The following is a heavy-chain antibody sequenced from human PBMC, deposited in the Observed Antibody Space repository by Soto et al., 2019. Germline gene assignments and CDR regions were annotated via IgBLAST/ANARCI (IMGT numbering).Heavy chain of an antibody. D-gene: IGHD2-2*01. CDR1: GFTFSSYA. V-gene: IGHV3-23*01. CDR2: ISGSDGST. Sequence: EVQLLESGGSLVQPGGSLRLSCAASGFTFSSYAMSWVRQAPGKGLEWVSGISGSDGSTYYADSVKGRFTISRDNSKNTLYLQMNSMSADDTAVYYCAIVARSTSGWRGYYYYAMDVWGQGTTVTVSS. J-gene: IGHJ6*02. CDR3: AIVARSTSGWRGYYYYAMDV.